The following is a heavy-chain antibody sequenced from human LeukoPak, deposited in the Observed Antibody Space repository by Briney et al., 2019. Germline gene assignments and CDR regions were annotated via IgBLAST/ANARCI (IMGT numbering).Heavy chain of an antibody. J-gene: IGHJ4*02. V-gene: IGHV3-53*04. CDR3: ARGSIDSSGYYDGLDY. CDR2: IYSGGST. D-gene: IGHD3-22*01. Sequence: GGSMRLSCAASGFTASSNYMSWVRQAPGKGLEWVSVIYSGGSTYYADSVKGRFTISRHNSKNTLYLQMNSLRAEDTAVYYCARGSIDSSGYYDGLDYWGQGTLVTVSS. CDR1: GFTASSNY.